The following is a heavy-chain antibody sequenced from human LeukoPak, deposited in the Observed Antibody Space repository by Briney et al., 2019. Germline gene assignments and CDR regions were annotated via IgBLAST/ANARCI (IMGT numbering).Heavy chain of an antibody. CDR3: AREPLRITIFGVAPRNYMDV. V-gene: IGHV4-34*01. Sequence: SETLSLTCAVYGGSFGGYYWSWIRQPPGKGLEWIGEINHSGSTNYNPSLKSRVTISVDTSKNQFALKLSSVTAADTAVYYCAREPLRITIFGVAPRNYMDVWGKGTTVTVSS. CDR2: INHSGST. J-gene: IGHJ6*03. CDR1: GGSFGGYY. D-gene: IGHD3-3*01.